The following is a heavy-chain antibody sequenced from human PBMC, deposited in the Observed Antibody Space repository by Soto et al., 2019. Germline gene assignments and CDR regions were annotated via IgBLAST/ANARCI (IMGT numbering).Heavy chain of an antibody. Sequence: SETLSLTCAVYGGSFSGYYWSWIRQPPGKGLEWIGEINHSGSTNYNPSLKSRVTISVDTSKNQFSLKLSSVTAADTAVYYCARGQFYRLRDSSGYVAYYYYGMDVWGQGTTVTVSS. D-gene: IGHD3-22*01. CDR3: ARGQFYRLRDSSGYVAYYYYGMDV. CDR2: INHSGST. CDR1: GGSFSGYY. V-gene: IGHV4-34*01. J-gene: IGHJ6*02.